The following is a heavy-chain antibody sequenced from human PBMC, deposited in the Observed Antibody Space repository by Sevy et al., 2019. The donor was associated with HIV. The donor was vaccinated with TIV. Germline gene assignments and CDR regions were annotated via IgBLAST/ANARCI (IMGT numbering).Heavy chain of an antibody. CDR1: GFTFSKYS. J-gene: IGHJ4*02. CDR2: LSFGCGEI. Sequence: GALRLSCAASGFTFSKYSMSWVRQPPGKGLEWVSTLSFGCGEINYSDSVKGRFTISRDNSKSSVYLQMNNLRPEDTAVYYCAREGCTKPHDYWGQGTLVTVSS. D-gene: IGHD2-8*01. CDR3: AREGCTKPHDY. V-gene: IGHV3-23*01.